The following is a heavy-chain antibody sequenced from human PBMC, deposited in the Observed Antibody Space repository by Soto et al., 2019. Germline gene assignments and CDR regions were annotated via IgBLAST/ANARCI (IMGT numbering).Heavy chain of an antibody. V-gene: IGHV1-8*01. J-gene: IGHJ6*02. D-gene: IGHD3-10*01. CDR1: GYTFTSYD. Sequence: QVQLVQSGAEVKKPGASVKVSCKAAGYTFTSYDIHGVRQATGHGLEGMGWMNVNTGYTDSAQRFRGRVTLTKTTSITTAYMELSSLTSEYTAVYYCVRYRDYYYGMDVWGQGTTVTVSS. CDR3: VRYRDYYYGMDV. CDR2: MNVNTGYT.